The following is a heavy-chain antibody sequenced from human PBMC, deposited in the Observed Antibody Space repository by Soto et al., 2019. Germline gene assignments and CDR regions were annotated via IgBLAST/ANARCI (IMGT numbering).Heavy chain of an antibody. CDR1: GGSFSGYY. CDR2: INHSGST. V-gene: IGHV4-34*01. Sequence: QVQLQQWGAGLLKPSETLSLTCAVYGGSFSGYYWSWIRQPPGKGLEWIGEINHSGSTNYNPSLKSRVTISVDTSKNQFSLNLSSVTAADTAVYYCARGIASRRSRFDPWGQGTLVTVSS. CDR3: ARGIASRRSRFDP. J-gene: IGHJ5*02. D-gene: IGHD6-6*01.